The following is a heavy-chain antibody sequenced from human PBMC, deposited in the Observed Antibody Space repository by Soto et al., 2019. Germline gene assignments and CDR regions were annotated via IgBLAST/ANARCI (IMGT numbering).Heavy chain of an antibody. J-gene: IGHJ4*02. V-gene: IGHV3-23*01. CDR3: AKATMTLVVIRLDS. CDR1: GFTFSNYA. CDR2: ISGRGGST. Sequence: RRLSCAASGFTFSNYAMNWVRQAPGKGLEWVSTISGRGGSTYYADSVKGRFTISRDNSKNILYLQMNSLRAEDTAVYYCAKATMTLVVIRLDSWGQGTLVTVSS. D-gene: IGHD3-22*01.